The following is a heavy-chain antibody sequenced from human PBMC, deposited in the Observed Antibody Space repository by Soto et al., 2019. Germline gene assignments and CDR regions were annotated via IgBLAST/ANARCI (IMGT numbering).Heavy chain of an antibody. J-gene: IGHJ4*02. CDR3: AHRRPYSNSPEYFFDY. D-gene: IGHD6-6*01. Sequence: QITLKESGPTLVKPTQTLTLTCTFSGFSLSTSGVDVGWIRHPPGKALEGLALIYWDDDKRYSPSLKSRLTITKGTSRNQVVLTMTNMDPLDTATYYCAHRRPYSNSPEYFFDYWGQGILVTVSS. CDR1: GFSLSTSGVD. CDR2: IYWDDDK. V-gene: IGHV2-5*02.